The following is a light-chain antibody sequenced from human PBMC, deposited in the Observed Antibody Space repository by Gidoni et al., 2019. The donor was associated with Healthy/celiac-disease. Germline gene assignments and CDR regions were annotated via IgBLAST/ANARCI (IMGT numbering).Light chain of an antibody. V-gene: IGLV2-8*01. CDR3: SSYAGSYV. CDR1: SSDVGGYNY. J-gene: IGLJ1*01. Sequence: QSALTQPPSPSGSPGQSVTISCTGTSSDVGGYNYVSWYQQHPGKAPILMIYEVSNRPSGVPDRFSGSKSGTTASLTVSGLQAEDEADYYCSSYAGSYVFGAGTKVTGL. CDR2: EVS.